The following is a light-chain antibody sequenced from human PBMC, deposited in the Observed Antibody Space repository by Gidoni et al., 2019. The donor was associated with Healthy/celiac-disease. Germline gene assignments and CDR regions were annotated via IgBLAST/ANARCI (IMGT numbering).Light chain of an antibody. V-gene: IGKV1-39*01. J-gene: IGKJ4*01. CDR3: QQCYSTPRT. CDR1: QSISSY. CDR2: AAS. Sequence: DIQMTQSPSSLSASVGDRVTITCRASQSISSYLNWYQQKPGKAPKLLIYAASSLQSGVPSRFSGSGSGTDFTLTISRLHPEDFATYYCQQCYSTPRTFGRGTKVEIK.